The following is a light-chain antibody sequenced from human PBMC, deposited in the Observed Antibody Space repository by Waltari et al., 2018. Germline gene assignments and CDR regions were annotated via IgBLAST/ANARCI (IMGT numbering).Light chain of an antibody. V-gene: IGKV3-15*01. Sequence: SVSPGESATLSCRASRSVGTNVVWYQQRPGRPPRPLIYAASIRATDTPARFRGSGSGTEFSLTISSLQSEDFAVYYCQQFNDWPRTFGQGTRVEI. CDR3: QQFNDWPRT. CDR2: AAS. J-gene: IGKJ1*01. CDR1: RSVGTN.